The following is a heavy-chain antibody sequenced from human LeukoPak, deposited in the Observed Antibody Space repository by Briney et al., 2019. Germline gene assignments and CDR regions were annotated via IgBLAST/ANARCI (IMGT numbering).Heavy chain of an antibody. V-gene: IGHV1-2*02. J-gene: IGHJ3*02. D-gene: IGHD3-22*01. CDR3: ARAVGKGPLYDTSGYFYAGGAFDI. Sequence: ASVKVSCKASGYTFTGYYIHWVRQAPGQGLEWMGWINPNSGGTTYAQKFQGRVTMTRDTSISTAYMELSRLRSDDTAVYYCARAVGKGPLYDTSGYFYAGGAFDIWGQGTMVTVSS. CDR1: GYTFTGYY. CDR2: INPNSGGT.